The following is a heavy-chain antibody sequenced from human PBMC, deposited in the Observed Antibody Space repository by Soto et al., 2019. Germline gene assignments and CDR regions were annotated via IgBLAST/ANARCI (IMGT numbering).Heavy chain of an antibody. D-gene: IGHD3-22*01. V-gene: IGHV3-66*01. CDR3: ARGGAYDSSGDAFDI. J-gene: IGHJ3*02. CDR2: IYSGGST. CDR1: GFTVSSNY. Sequence: GGSLRLSCAASGFTVSSNYMSWVRQAPGKGLEWVSVIYSGGSTYYADSVKDRFTISRHNSKNTLYLQMNSLRAEDTAVYYCARGGAYDSSGDAFDIWGQGTMVTVSS.